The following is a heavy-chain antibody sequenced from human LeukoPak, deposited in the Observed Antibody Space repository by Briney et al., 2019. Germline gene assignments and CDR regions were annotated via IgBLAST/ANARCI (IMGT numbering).Heavy chain of an antibody. CDR2: ISHSGTT. CDR3: ATFFGVIDDPFDY. CDR1: GYSISSSYY. D-gene: IGHD3-3*01. J-gene: IGHJ4*02. Sequence: SGTLSLTCAVSGYSISSSYYWGWIRQPPGKGLEWIGTISHSGTTVYNSSLQTLVTISLDTSRNHISLNLTSMTAADTAVYYCATFFGVIDDPFDYWGQGTLVTVSS. V-gene: IGHV4-38-2*01.